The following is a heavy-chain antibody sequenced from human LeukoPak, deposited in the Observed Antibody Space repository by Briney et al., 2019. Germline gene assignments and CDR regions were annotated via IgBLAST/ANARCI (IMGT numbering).Heavy chain of an antibody. CDR3: TTDLYCGGDCYGYGMDV. CDR2: IKSKTDGGTT. Sequence: PEGSLRRSCAASGFTFSNAWMSWVRQAPGKGLEWVGRIKSKTDGGTTDYAAPVKGRFTISRDDSKNTLYLQMNSLKTEDTAVYYCTTDLYCGGDCYGYGMDVWGQGTTVTVSS. V-gene: IGHV3-15*01. J-gene: IGHJ6*02. CDR1: GFTFSNAW. D-gene: IGHD2-21*01.